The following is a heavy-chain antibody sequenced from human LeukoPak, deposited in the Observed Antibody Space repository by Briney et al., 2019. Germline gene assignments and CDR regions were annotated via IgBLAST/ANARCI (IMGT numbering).Heavy chain of an antibody. CDR3: ARNRITMVRGVYYYYGVDV. J-gene: IGHJ6*02. CDR1: GYTFTSCW. V-gene: IGHV5-51*01. D-gene: IGHD3-10*01. CDR2: IYVGDCDT. Sequence: GESLKISCKGSGYTFTSCWIAWVRQMPGKGLEWMGIIYVGDCDTRYSPSFQGQVTISADKSISTAYMQWSSLKASDTAMYYCARNRITMVRGVYYYYGVDVWGQGTTVTVSS.